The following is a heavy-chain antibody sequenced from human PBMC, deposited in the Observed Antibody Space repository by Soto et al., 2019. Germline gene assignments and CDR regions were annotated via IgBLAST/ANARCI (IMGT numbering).Heavy chain of an antibody. CDR2: TYYRSKWYN. Sequence: SQTLSLTCAISGDSVSSNSAAWSWIRQSPSRGLEWLGRTYYRSKWYNDYAVSVRSRITINPDTSKNQFSLRLNSVTPEDTAVYYCVRDFWANWKTKMALDISAQGTMV. CDR1: GDSVSSNSAA. J-gene: IGHJ3*02. CDR3: VRDFWANWKTKMALDI. V-gene: IGHV6-1*01. D-gene: IGHD1-20*01.